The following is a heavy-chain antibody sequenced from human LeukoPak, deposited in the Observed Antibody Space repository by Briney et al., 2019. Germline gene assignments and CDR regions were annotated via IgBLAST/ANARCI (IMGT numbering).Heavy chain of an antibody. J-gene: IGHJ4*02. CDR3: AKEQMMYSSSPFDY. V-gene: IGHV3-30*02. CDR2: IRYDGSNK. D-gene: IGHD6-19*01. CDR1: GFTFSSYG. Sequence: GGSLRLSCAASGFTFSSYGMHWVRQAPRKGLEWVAFIRYDGSNKYYADSVKGRFTISRDNSKNTLYLQMNSLRAEDTAVYYCAKEQMMYSSSPFDYWGQGTLVTVSA.